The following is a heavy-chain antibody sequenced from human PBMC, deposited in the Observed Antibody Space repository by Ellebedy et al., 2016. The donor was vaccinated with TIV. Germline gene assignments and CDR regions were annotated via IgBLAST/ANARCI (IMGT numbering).Heavy chain of an antibody. CDR3: AKGHTASFFYLFDS. Sequence: PGGSLRLSCEASGFTAFNFAMSWVRQAPGKGLEWVSAVGGGDDRTFYADAVKGRFTISRDNFKNTVTLQMQSLRAEDTALYYCAKGHTASFFYLFDSWGQGTLVTVSS. J-gene: IGHJ5*01. CDR2: VGGGDDRT. D-gene: IGHD2-2*01. V-gene: IGHV3-23*01. CDR1: GFTAFNFA.